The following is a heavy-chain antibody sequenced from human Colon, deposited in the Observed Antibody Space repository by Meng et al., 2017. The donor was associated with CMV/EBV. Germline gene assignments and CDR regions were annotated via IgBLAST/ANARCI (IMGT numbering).Heavy chain of an antibody. Sequence: SCAASGFTFSSYWMSWVRQAPGKGLEWVANIKQDGSEKYYVDSVKGRFTISRDNAKNSLYLQMSSLRSDDTAVYYCTRAFRDGGTRRTNWFDPWGQGTLVTVSS. V-gene: IGHV3-7*03. CDR2: IKQDGSEK. CDR1: GFTFSSYW. J-gene: IGHJ5*02. CDR3: TRAFRDGGTRRTNWFDP. D-gene: IGHD5-24*01.